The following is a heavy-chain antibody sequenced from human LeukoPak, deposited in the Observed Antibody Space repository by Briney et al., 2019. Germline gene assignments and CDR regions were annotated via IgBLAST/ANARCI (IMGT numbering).Heavy chain of an antibody. CDR2: ISYDGSNK. V-gene: IGHV3-30-3*01. Sequence: GGSLRLSCAASGFTFSSYAMHWVRQAPGRGLEWLAFISYDGSNKYYADSVKGRFTISRDNSKNTLYLQMNSLRAEDTAMYYCAREPGYCSSTSCYTDNPWGQGTLVTVSS. D-gene: IGHD2-2*02. CDR3: AREPGYCSSTSCYTDNP. CDR1: GFTFSSYA. J-gene: IGHJ5*02.